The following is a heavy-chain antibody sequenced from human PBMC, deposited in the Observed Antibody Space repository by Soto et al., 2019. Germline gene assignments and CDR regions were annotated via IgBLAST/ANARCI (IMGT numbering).Heavy chain of an antibody. CDR2: ITNDGTNE. CDR3: AKEGLGGGRNFYYAIDV. V-gene: IGHV3-30*18. J-gene: IGHJ6*02. D-gene: IGHD6-19*01. Sequence: QMNLVESGGGVVQPGRTLRLSCAASGFVFSDYGMHWDRQVPGKGLEWVALITNDGTNEYYRESVKGRPTISRSRSTNTVELLMNSLRPEDTGVYYCAKEGLGGGRNFYYAIDVWGQGTTVTVAS. CDR1: GFVFSDYG.